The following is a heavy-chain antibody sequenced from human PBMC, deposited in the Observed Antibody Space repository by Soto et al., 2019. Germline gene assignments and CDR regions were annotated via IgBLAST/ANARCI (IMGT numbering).Heavy chain of an antibody. V-gene: IGHV3-21*01. CDR3: ASSRSGSDSSYYYYYYMDV. CDR2: ISSSSSYI. Sequence: EVQLVESGGGLVKPGGSLRLSCAASGFTFSSYSMNWVRQAPGKGLEWVSSISSSSSYIYYADSVKGRFTICRDHAKNSLCLQMNSLSAEDTAVYYFASSRSGSDSSYYYYYYMDVWGKGTTVTVSS. J-gene: IGHJ6*03. CDR1: GFTFSSYS. D-gene: IGHD5-12*01.